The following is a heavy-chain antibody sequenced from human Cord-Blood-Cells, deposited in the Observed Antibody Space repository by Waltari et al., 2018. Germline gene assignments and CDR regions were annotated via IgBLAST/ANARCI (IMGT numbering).Heavy chain of an antibody. CDR1: GGSFSGYY. CDR2: INHSGST. J-gene: IGHJ4*02. V-gene: IGHV4-34*01. Sequence: QVQLQQWGAGLLKPSETLSLTCAVYGGSFSGYYWSWIRQPPGKGLEWIGEINHSGSTNYNPSLKSRVTISVDTSKNQFSLKLSSVTAADTAVYYCARSLSEDDIVVVPAAITMGGYFDYWGQGTLVTVSS. D-gene: IGHD2-2*01. CDR3: ARSLSEDDIVVVPAAITMGGYFDY.